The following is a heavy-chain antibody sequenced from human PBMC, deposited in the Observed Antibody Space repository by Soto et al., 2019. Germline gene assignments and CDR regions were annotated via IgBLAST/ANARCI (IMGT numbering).Heavy chain of an antibody. CDR3: AKARGVYSSSRVDY. D-gene: IGHD6-6*01. Sequence: QVQLVESGGGVVQPGRSLRLSCAASGFTFSSYGMHWVRQAPGKGLEWVAVISYDGSNKYYADSVKGRFTISRDNSKNTLYLQMNSLRAEDTAVYYCAKARGVYSSSRVDYWGQGTLVTVSS. V-gene: IGHV3-30*18. CDR1: GFTFSSYG. CDR2: ISYDGSNK. J-gene: IGHJ4*02.